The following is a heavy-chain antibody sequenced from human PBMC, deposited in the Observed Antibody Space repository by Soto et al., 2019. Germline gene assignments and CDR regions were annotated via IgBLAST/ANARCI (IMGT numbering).Heavy chain of an antibody. CDR1: GGSISSYY. D-gene: IGHD3-10*01. V-gene: IGHV4-59*08. Sequence: SETLSLTCTVSGGSISSYYWSWIRQPPGKGLEWIGYIYYSGSTNYNPSLKSRVIISVDTSKNQFSLKLSSVTAADTAVYYCARNYGPGYTFDYWGQGTLVTVSS. CDR3: ARNYGPGYTFDY. CDR2: IYYSGST. J-gene: IGHJ4*02.